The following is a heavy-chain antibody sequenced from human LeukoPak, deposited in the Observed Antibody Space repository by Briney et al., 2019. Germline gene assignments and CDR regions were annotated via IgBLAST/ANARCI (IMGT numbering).Heavy chain of an antibody. V-gene: IGHV3-7*03. CDR3: ARGGGLDV. CDR2: INHNGNVN. CDR1: GFTFTKSA. Sequence: GGSLRLSCAASGFTFTKSAMSWVRQAPGKGLEWVASINHNGNVNYYVDSVKGRFTISRDNAKNSLYLQMSNLRAEDTAVYFCARGGGLDVWGQGATVTVSS. D-gene: IGHD3-16*01. J-gene: IGHJ6*02.